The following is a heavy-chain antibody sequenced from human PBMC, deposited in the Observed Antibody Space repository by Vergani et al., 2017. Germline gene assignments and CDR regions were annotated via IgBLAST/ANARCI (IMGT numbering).Heavy chain of an antibody. CDR3: ARGCLRVSYSSSYYYYYGMDV. D-gene: IGHD6-6*01. CDR2: ISYDGSNK. J-gene: IGHJ6*02. V-gene: IGHV3-30*03. CDR1: GFTFSSYG. Sequence: VQLLESGGGLVQPGGSLRLSCAASGFTFSSYGMHCVRQAPGKGLEWVAVISYDGSNKYYADSVKGRFTISRDNSKNTLYLQMNSLRAEDTAVYYCARGCLRVSYSSSYYYYYGMDVWGQGTTVTVSS.